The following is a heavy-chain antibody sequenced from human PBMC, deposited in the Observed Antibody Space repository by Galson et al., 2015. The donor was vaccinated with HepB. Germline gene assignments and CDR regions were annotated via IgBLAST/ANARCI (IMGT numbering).Heavy chain of an antibody. J-gene: IGHJ4*02. CDR1: GFTFSSYA. CDR2: ISYDGSNK. V-gene: IGHV3-30-3*01. D-gene: IGHD2-2*01. Sequence: SLRLSCAASGFTFSSYAMHWVRQAPGKGLEWVAVISYDGSNKYYADSVKGRFTISRDNSKNTLYLQMNSLRAEDTAVYYCAIMQDIVVVPAAMGRDYFDYWGQGTLVTVSS. CDR3: AIMQDIVVVPAAMGRDYFDY.